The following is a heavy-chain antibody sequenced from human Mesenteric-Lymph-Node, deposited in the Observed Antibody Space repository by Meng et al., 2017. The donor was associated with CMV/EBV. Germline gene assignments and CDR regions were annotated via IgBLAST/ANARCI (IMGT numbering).Heavy chain of an antibody. CDR3: ARGGPTILTGFDP. CDR1: GGSISSYY. Sequence: SETLSLTCTVSGGSISSYYWSWIRQPPGKGLEWIGYIYYSGSTNYNPSLKSRVTISVDTSKNQFSLKLTSVTAADTAVYFCARGGPTILTGFDPWGQGTLVTVSS. V-gene: IGHV4-59*12. D-gene: IGHD5-24*01. J-gene: IGHJ5*02. CDR2: IYYSGST.